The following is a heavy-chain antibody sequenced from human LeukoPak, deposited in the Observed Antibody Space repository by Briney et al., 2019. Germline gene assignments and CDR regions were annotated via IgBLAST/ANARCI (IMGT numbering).Heavy chain of an antibody. CDR1: GGSISSYS. D-gene: IGHD7-27*01. V-gene: IGHV4-59*01. CDR3: ATRKLGNDY. Sequence: KPSETLSLTCSVSGGSISSYSWSWIRQSPGKGLEWIGYIYYTETSYNPSLKSRVTISADTSKNQFSLRLYSVTAADTAVYYCATRKLGNDYWGQGTLVTVSS. CDR2: IYYTET. J-gene: IGHJ4*02.